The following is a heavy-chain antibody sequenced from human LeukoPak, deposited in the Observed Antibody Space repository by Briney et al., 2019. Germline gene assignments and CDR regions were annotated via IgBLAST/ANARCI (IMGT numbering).Heavy chain of an antibody. CDR1: GFTFSSYT. J-gene: IGHJ4*02. V-gene: IGHV4-34*01. Sequence: PGGSLRLSCAASGFTFSSYTMSWIRQPPGKGLEWIGEINHSGSTNYNPSLKSRVTISVDTSKNQFSLKLSSVTAAGTAVYYCARDPGDGYNPFDYWGQGTLVTVSS. CDR2: INHSGST. CDR3: ARDPGDGYNPFDY. D-gene: IGHD5-24*01.